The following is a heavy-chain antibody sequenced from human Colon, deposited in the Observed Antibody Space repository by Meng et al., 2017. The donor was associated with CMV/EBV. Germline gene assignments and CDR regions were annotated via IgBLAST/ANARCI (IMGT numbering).Heavy chain of an antibody. CDR2: VYYGGST. CDR1: GGSIGSSDYY. D-gene: IGHD3/OR15-3a*01. Sequence: SETLSLTCSISGGSIGSSDYYWGCSRQPPGKGLEWIGTVYYGGSTFYNPTLKSRVTISLDTSRTQFSLKLSSVGAADTAVYFCAGDMRGRHVDWFWDSWGQGTQVTVSS. CDR3: AGDMRGRHVDWFWDS. V-gene: IGHV4-39*07. J-gene: IGHJ4*02.